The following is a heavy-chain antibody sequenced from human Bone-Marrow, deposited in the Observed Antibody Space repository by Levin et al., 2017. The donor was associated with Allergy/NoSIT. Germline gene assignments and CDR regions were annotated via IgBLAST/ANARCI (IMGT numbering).Heavy chain of an antibody. V-gene: IGHV3-21*01. CDR3: ARDRANFWSGYSSGMDV. J-gene: IGHJ6*02. CDR2: ISSGSNYI. CDR1: GFDFSNYP. Sequence: GGSLRLSCAGSGFDFSNYPLNWFRQRPGKGLEWVSSISSGSNYIYYADSVKGRFIVSRDNAKNSLVLHMNSLGAEDTAVYYCARDRANFWSGYSSGMDVWGQGTTVTVS. D-gene: IGHD3-3*01.